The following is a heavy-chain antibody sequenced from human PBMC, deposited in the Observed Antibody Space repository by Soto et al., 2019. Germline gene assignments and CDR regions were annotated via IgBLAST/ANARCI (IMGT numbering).Heavy chain of an antibody. CDR2: IYYSGST. Sequence: PSETLSLTCTVSGGSISSGSYYWSWIRQPPGKGLEWIGYIYYSGSTNYNPSLKSRVTISVDTSKNQFSLKLSSVTAADTAVYYCARRGSYCSSTSCYGSWFDPWGQGTLVTVSS. CDR3: ARRGSYCSSTSCYGSWFDP. CDR1: GGSISSGSYY. V-gene: IGHV4-61*01. D-gene: IGHD2-2*01. J-gene: IGHJ5*02.